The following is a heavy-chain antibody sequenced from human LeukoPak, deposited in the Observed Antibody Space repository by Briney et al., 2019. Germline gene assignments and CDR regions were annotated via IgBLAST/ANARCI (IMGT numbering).Heavy chain of an antibody. D-gene: IGHD2-2*01. V-gene: IGHV3-23*01. Sequence: GGSLRLSCAASGFTFRSYAMSCVRQAPGRGLEWGSAISAASKTTYYADSVKGRFTISRDNSKNTLFLQMNSLRAGDTAVYYCAKRRYCSSTSCHDFDYWGQGTLVTVSS. CDR1: GFTFRSYA. CDR2: ISAASKTT. CDR3: AKRRYCSSTSCHDFDY. J-gene: IGHJ4*02.